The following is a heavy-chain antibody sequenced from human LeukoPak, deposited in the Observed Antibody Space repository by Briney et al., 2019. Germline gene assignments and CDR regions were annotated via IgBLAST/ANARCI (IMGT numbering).Heavy chain of an antibody. CDR2: INPNSGGT. Sequence: ASVKVSCKASGYTFTGYYMYWVRQAPGQGLEWMGWINPNSGGTNYAQKFQGRVTMTRDTSISTAYMELSRLRSDDTAVYYCARVGGTIYRSGSYFFFDYWGQGTLVTVSS. V-gene: IGHV1-2*02. CDR1: GYTFTGYY. J-gene: IGHJ4*02. CDR3: ARVGGTIYRSGSYFFFDY. D-gene: IGHD3-10*01.